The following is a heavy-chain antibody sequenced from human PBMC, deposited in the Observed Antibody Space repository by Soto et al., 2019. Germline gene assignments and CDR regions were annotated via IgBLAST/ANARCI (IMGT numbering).Heavy chain of an antibody. CDR2: INAGNGNT. CDR1: GYTFTSYA. J-gene: IGHJ5*02. V-gene: IGHV1-3*01. CDR3: ARRPYGSGSYVYWFGP. Sequence: QVQLVQSGAEVKKPGASVKVSCKASGYTFTSYAMHWVRQAPGQRREWMGWINAGNGNTKYSQKFQGRVTITRDTSESTAYMELSSLRYEDTAVYYCARRPYGSGSYVYWFGPWGQGTLVTVSS. D-gene: IGHD3-10*01.